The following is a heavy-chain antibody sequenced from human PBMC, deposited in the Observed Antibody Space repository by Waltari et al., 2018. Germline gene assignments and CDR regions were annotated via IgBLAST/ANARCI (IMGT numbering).Heavy chain of an antibody. D-gene: IGHD3-3*01. J-gene: IGHJ3*02. Sequence: QVQLVESGGGVVQSGRSLRLSCVGSGFTFTNHGTNWVRQAPGQGLEWVAVIWVDGSNKKYVDAVKGRFTISRDNSKNTLYLEMNSLRAEDTAVYFCARGDGGSGLGASDIWGQGTMVTVSS. V-gene: IGHV3-33*01. CDR2: IWVDGSNK. CDR1: GFTFTNHG. CDR3: ARGDGGSGLGASDI.